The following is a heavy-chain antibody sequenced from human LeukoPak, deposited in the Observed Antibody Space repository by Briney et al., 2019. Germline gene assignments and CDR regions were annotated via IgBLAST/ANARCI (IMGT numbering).Heavy chain of an antibody. Sequence: SGGSLRLSCAASGFTFDDYGMSWVRQAPGKGLEWVAVISYDGSNKYYADSVKGRFTISRDNSKNTLYLQMNSLRAEDTAVYYCARDYRSGVLLWFGELSDLYYFDYWGQGTLVTVSS. V-gene: IGHV3-30*03. CDR3: ARDYRSGVLLWFGELSDLYYFDY. CDR1: GFTFDDYG. D-gene: IGHD3-10*01. CDR2: ISYDGSNK. J-gene: IGHJ4*02.